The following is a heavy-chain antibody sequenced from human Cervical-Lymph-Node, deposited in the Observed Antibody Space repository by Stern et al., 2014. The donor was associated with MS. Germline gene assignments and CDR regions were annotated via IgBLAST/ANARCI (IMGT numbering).Heavy chain of an antibody. CDR3: TTVAVASSVDY. CDR1: GFTFSDAW. D-gene: IGHD5-12*01. V-gene: IGHV3-15*01. Sequence: EVQLVESGGGLVKPGGSLRLSWAASGFTFSDAWMSWVRQAPGKGLEWVGRIKSKTDGGTTDYAAPVRGRFTISRDDSKDTLYLQMNSLKTEDTAVYYCTTVAVASSVDYWGQGTLVTVSS. CDR2: IKSKTDGGTT. J-gene: IGHJ4*02.